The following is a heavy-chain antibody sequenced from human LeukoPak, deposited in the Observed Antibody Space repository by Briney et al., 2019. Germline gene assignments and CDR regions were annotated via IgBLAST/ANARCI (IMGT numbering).Heavy chain of an antibody. J-gene: IGHJ4*02. V-gene: IGHV1-69*13. CDR2: IIPIFGTA. CDR3: ARDLGYCSSTSCYTADY. CDR1: GGTFSSYA. Sequence: GASVKVSCKASGGTFSSYAISWVRQAPGQGLEWMGGIIPIFGTANYAQKFQGRVTITADESTSTAYMELSSLRSEDTAVYYCARDLGYCSSTSCYTADYWGQGTLVTVSS. D-gene: IGHD2-2*02.